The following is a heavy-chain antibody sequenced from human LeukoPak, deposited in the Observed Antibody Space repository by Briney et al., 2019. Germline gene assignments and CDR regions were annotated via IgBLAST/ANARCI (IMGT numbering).Heavy chain of an antibody. CDR1: GFTFSSYW. CDR3: ASQIAVAGTRTFDY. V-gene: IGHV3-74*01. Sequence: QPGGSLRLSCAASGFTFSSYWMHWVRQAPGKGLVWVSRINSDGSSTSYADSVKGRFTISRDNAKNTLYLQMNSLRAEDTAVYYCASQIAVAGTRTFDYWGQGTLVTVSS. D-gene: IGHD6-19*01. CDR2: INSDGSST. J-gene: IGHJ4*02.